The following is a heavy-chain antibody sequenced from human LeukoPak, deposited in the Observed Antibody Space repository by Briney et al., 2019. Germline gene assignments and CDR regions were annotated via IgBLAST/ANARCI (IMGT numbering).Heavy chain of an antibody. Sequence: ASVKVSCKASGYTFIGYCMHWVRQAPGQGLEWMGWINPNSGGTNYAQKFQGRVTMTRDTSISTAYMELSRLRSDDTAVYYGARRSAAAGTVVYWGQGTLVTVSS. CDR2: INPNSGGT. V-gene: IGHV1-2*02. D-gene: IGHD6-13*01. J-gene: IGHJ4*02. CDR1: GYTFIGYC. CDR3: ARRSAAAGTVVY.